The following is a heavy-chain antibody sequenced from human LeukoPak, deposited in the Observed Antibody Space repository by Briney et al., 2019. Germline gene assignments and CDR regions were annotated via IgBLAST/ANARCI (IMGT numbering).Heavy chain of an antibody. CDR3: GRDLPTVTSIDY. J-gene: IGHJ4*02. Sequence: GGSLRLSCAASGFTFSSYTMKWVRQAPGKGLEWVSSISSSSSYIFYADSVKGRFTISRDNAKNSLYLQMNSLRAEDTAVYYCGRDLPTVTSIDYWGQGTLVTVSS. D-gene: IGHD4-17*01. CDR2: ISSSSSYI. V-gene: IGHV3-21*06. CDR1: GFTFSSYT.